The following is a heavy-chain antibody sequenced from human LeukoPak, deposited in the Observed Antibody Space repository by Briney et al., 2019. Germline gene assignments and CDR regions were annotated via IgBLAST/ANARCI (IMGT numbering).Heavy chain of an antibody. J-gene: IGHJ5*01. CDR3: ARRGVITFGEVISRRRWFDP. CDR1: GDSISSGDYY. CDR2: ISSSGST. V-gene: IGHV4-61*02. Sequence: SETLSLTCTVSGDSISSGDYYWSWIRQPAGKGLEWIGRISSSGSTNYNPSLKSRVAISVDTSNNQFSLKLNSVTAADTALYYCARRGVITFGEVISRRRWFDPWGQGTLVTVSS. D-gene: IGHD3-16*02.